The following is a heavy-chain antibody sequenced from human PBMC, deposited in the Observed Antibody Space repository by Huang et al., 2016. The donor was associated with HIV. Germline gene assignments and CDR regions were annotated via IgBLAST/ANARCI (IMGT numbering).Heavy chain of an antibody. CDR3: ARLPGSITMIRGVITDPY. CDR2: IYVSGRT. CDR1: GGSIRSDNYY. J-gene: IGHJ4*02. Sequence: QLQLQESGPGLVKPSETLSLTCTVSGGSIRSDNYYWGWIRQPPGKGLEWSGSIYVSGRTYDTPSPKSRVTITVDTSKNQFSLKMRSVTAADTAVYYCARLPGSITMIRGVITDPYWGQGTLVTVSS. V-gene: IGHV4-39*01. D-gene: IGHD3-10*01.